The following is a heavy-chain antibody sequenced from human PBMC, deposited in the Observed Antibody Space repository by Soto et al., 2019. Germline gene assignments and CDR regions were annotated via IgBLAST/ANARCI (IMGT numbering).Heavy chain of an antibody. Sequence: QVQLQESGPGLVKPSQTLSLTCTVSGGSISSGGYYWSWIRQHPGKGLEWIGYIYYSGSTYYNPSLKSRVTISVDTSKNQISLKLSSVTAADTAVYYCARDAPHPPYYYGMDVWGQGTTVTVSS. J-gene: IGHJ6*02. CDR1: GGSISSGGYY. V-gene: IGHV4-31*03. CDR2: IYYSGST. CDR3: ARDAPHPPYYYGMDV.